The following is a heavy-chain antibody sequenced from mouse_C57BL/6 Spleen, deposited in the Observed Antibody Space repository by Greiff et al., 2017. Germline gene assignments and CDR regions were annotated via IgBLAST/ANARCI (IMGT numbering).Heavy chain of an antibody. CDR2: IGPANGNT. D-gene: IGHD3-2*02. Sequence: VQLQQSVAELVRPGASVKLSCTASGFNIKNTYMPWVKQRPEQGLEWIGRIGPANGNTKYAPKFQGKATITADTSSNTAYLQLSSLTSEDTASDYCASTAQAFYLDYWGQGTTLTVSS. J-gene: IGHJ2*01. CDR1: GFNIKNTY. CDR3: ASTAQAFYLDY. V-gene: IGHV14-3*01.